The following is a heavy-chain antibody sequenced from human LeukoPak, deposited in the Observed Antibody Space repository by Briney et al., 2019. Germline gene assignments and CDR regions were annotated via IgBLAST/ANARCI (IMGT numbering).Heavy chain of an antibody. V-gene: IGHV4-59*01. CDR1: GGSFSGYY. Sequence: SETLSLTCAVYGGSFSGYYWSWIRQPPGKGLEWIGYIYYSGSTNYNPSRKSRVTISVDTSKNQFSLKLSSVTAADTAVYYCARGYSSGSSFDYWGQGTLVTVSS. CDR2: IYYSGST. D-gene: IGHD6-19*01. J-gene: IGHJ4*02. CDR3: ARGYSSGSSFDY.